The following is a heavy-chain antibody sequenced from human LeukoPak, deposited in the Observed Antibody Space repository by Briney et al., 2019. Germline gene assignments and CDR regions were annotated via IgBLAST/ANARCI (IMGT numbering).Heavy chain of an antibody. D-gene: IGHD6-13*01. CDR2: ISDYNGNT. J-gene: IGHJ5*02. V-gene: IGHV1-18*01. Sequence: ASVKVSCKASGYTFTSYGISWVRQATGQGLEWMGWISDYNGNTNYAQKLQGRVTMTTDTSTSTTSMELRSLGSDDTAVYYCARGAIVAAGKGDWGFDPWGQGTLVTVSS. CDR3: ARGAIVAAGKGDWGFDP. CDR1: GYTFTSYG.